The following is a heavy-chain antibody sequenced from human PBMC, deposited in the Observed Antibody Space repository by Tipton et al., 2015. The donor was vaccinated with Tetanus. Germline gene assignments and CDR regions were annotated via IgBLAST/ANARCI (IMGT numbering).Heavy chain of an antibody. D-gene: IGHD1-26*01. Sequence: TLSLTCTVSGGSISSYYWSWIRQPPRKGLEWIGNIYYSGSTNYNPSPKSRVTISVDTSKNQFSLKLRSVTAADTAVYYCARSMPKGATVFDYWGQGTLLSVSS. CDR3: ARSMPKGATVFDY. J-gene: IGHJ4*02. CDR1: GGSISSYY. V-gene: IGHV4-59*01. CDR2: IYYSGST.